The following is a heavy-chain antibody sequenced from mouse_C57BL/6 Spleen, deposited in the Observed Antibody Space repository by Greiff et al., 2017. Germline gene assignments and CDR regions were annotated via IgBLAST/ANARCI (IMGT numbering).Heavy chain of an antibody. D-gene: IGHD4-1*01. V-gene: IGHV1-61*01. J-gene: IGHJ2*01. CDR2: IYPSDSET. CDR1: GYTFTSYW. CDR3: ARSRGLGRRYFDY. Sequence: QVHVKQSGAELVRPGSSVKLSCKASGYTFTSYWMDWVKQRPGQGLEWIGNIYPSDSETHYNQKFKDKATLTVDKSSSTAYMQLSSLTSEDSAVYYCARSRGLGRRYFDYWGQGTTLTVSS.